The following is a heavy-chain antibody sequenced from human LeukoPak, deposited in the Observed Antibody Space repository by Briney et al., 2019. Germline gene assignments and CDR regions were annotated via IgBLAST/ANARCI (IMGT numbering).Heavy chain of an antibody. CDR2: IYYSGST. CDR3: ARARRDGYNDFDY. Sequence: PSETLSLTCTVSGGSISSSTYYWGWIRQPPGEGLEWIGNIYYSGSTYYNPSLKSRVTISVGTSKNQFSLKLSSVTAADTAVYNCARARRDGYNDFDYWGQGTLVTVSS. V-gene: IGHV4-39*01. J-gene: IGHJ4*02. D-gene: IGHD5-24*01. CDR1: GGSISSSTYY.